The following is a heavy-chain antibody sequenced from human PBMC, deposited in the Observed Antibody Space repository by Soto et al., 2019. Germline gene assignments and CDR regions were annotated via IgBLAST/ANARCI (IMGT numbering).Heavy chain of an antibody. CDR1: GGTFSSYA. Sequence: SVKVSCKASGGTFSSYAISWVRQAPGQGLEWMGGIIPIFGTANDAQKFHGRGTITSDEATTTAYMELSSLRSEDTALYYCARPASLRYFDWTPGDAFDIWG. D-gene: IGHD3-9*01. V-gene: IGHV1-69*13. CDR3: ARPASLRYFDWTPGDAFDI. J-gene: IGHJ3*02. CDR2: IIPIFGTA.